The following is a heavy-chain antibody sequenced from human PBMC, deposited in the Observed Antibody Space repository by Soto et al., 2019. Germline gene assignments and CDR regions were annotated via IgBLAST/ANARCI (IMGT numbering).Heavy chain of an antibody. D-gene: IGHD2-15*01. CDR2: ISRSGDRT. CDR3: ARARCSSGQCYYFDY. V-gene: IGHV3-64*02. Sequence: VQLVASGEGLVQPGGSLRLSCAASGFTFSSYNIHWIRQAPGKGLEFVSAISRSGDRTYYADSVKGRFTITRDNSKNTVWLQMGSLRAEDMAVYYCARARCSSGQCYYFDYWGRGALVSVSP. CDR1: GFTFSSYN. J-gene: IGHJ4*02.